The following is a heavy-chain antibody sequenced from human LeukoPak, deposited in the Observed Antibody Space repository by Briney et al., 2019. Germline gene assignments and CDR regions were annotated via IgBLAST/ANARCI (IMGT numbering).Heavy chain of an antibody. CDR2: IRPDGSAQ. CDR3: ARWGYISAYYYDF. CDR1: GFTFSSHW. Sequence: GGSLRLSCAASGFTFSSHWMSWVRQAPGKGLEWVANIRPDGSAQYYVDSVKGRFTISRDNAMNSLFLHMNSLRAEDTALYFCARWGYISAYYYDFWGQGTLVTVSS. V-gene: IGHV3-7*03. J-gene: IGHJ4*02. D-gene: IGHD6-19*01.